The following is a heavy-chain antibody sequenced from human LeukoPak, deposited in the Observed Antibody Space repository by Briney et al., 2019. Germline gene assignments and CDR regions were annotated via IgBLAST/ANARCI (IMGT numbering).Heavy chain of an antibody. Sequence: SETLSLTCTVSGDSISSYYWSWVWQPPGKGLEWIGYIYYSGSTNYNPSLKSRVTISVDTSKNQFSLKLSSVTAADTAVYYCARGRLVGATQYDYWGQGTLVTVSS. D-gene: IGHD1-26*01. V-gene: IGHV4-59*01. CDR2: IYYSGST. J-gene: IGHJ4*02. CDR1: GDSISSYY. CDR3: ARGRLVGATQYDY.